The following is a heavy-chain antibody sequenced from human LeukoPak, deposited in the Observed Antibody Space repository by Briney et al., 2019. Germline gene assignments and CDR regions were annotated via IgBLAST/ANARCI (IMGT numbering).Heavy chain of an antibody. Sequence: GGSLRLSCAASGFTFSSYTMNWVRQAPGKGLEWVSSISGSSSYIYYADSVKGRFTISRDNAKNSLSLQMNSLRAEDTAVYYCARLSSHYYDSWSGYFDYWGQGTLVTVSS. CDR3: ARLSSHYYDSWSGYFDY. CDR2: ISGSSSYI. V-gene: IGHV3-21*01. CDR1: GFTFSSYT. D-gene: IGHD3-3*01. J-gene: IGHJ4*02.